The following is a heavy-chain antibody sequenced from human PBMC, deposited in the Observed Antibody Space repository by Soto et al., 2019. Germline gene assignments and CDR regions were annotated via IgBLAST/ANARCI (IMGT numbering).Heavy chain of an antibody. V-gene: IGHV3-13*05. D-gene: IGHD5-12*01. J-gene: IGHJ3*02. CDR2: IGTAGDP. CDR3: ARSRATGRAFDI. CDR1: GFTFSSYD. Sequence: GESLKISCAASGFTFSSYDMHWVRQATGKGLEWVSAIGTAGDPYYPGSVKGRFTISRENAKNSLYLQMNSLRAGDTAVYYCARSRATGRAFDIWGQGTMVTVSS.